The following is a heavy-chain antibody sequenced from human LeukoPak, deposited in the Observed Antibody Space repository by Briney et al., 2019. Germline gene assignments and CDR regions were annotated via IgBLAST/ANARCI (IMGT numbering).Heavy chain of an antibody. CDR2: IYSGGST. CDR3: ARGGGAEAFDI. V-gene: IGHV3-66*01. Sequence: SGGSLRLSCAASGFTFSNYNMNWVRQAPGKGLEWVSVIYSGGSTNYADSVKGRFTISRDNSKNTLYLQMNSLRVEDTAVYYCARGGGAEAFDIWGQGTMVTVSS. CDR1: GFTFSNYN. J-gene: IGHJ3*02. D-gene: IGHD2-21*01.